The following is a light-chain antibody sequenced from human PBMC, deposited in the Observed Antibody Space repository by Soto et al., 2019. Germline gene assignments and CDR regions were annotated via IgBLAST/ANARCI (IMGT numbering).Light chain of an antibody. J-gene: IGLJ3*02. CDR2: EVS. CDR1: SSDVGSYDL. V-gene: IGLV2-23*02. Sequence: QSALTQPASVSGSPGQSITISCTGTSSDVGSYDLVSWYQQHPDKAPKLIIYEVSKRPSGVSNRFSGSKSGNTASLTISGLQADDEADYHCCSYAGGDTWVFGGGTKLTVL. CDR3: CSYAGGDTWV.